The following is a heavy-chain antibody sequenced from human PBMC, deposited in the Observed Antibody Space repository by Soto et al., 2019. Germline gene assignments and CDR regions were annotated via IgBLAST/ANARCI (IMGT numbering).Heavy chain of an antibody. D-gene: IGHD1-26*01. CDR3: ARGKYSGSYYDWFDP. CDR1: GGSISSYC. J-gene: IGHJ5*02. CDR2: IYYSGST. Sequence: SETLSLTCTVSGGSISSYCWSWIRQPPGKGLEWIGYIYYSGSTNYNPSLKSRVTISVDTSKNQFSLKLSSVTAADTAVYYCARGKYSGSYYDWFDPWGQGTLVTVSS. V-gene: IGHV4-59*01.